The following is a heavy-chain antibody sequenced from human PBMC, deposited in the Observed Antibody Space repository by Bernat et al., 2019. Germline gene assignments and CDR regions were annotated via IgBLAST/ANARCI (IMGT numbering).Heavy chain of an antibody. Sequence: QVQLVESGGGVVQPGRSLRLSCAASGFTFSRHGMHWVRQAPGKGLEWVSHIWFDGSDKYYAGSVKGRFTISRDNAKNTLYLQMNSLRAEDTAVYYCARGTCGVGASPGYFQLWGRGTLVTVSS. D-gene: IGHD1-26*01. CDR2: IWFDGSDK. J-gene: IGHJ2*01. V-gene: IGHV3-33*01. CDR3: ARGTCGVGASPGYFQL. CDR1: GFTFSRHG.